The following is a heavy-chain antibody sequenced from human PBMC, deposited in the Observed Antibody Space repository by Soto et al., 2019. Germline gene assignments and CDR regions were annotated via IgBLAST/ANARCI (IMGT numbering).Heavy chain of an antibody. Sequence: GGSLRLSCAVSGFSFRSFSMSWVRQAPGKGPEWVSSVSASGGSTYYGDSVKGRFTISRDNSKNMLYLQMNSLRAEDTALYYCAKHGSPGVTYDAFDIWGQGTMVTVSS. V-gene: IGHV3-23*01. CDR2: VSASGGST. CDR1: GFSFRSFS. CDR3: AKHGSPGVTYDAFDI. D-gene: IGHD2-21*02. J-gene: IGHJ3*02.